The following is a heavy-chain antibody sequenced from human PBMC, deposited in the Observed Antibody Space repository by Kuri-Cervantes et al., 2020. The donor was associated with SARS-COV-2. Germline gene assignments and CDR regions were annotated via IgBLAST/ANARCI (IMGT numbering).Heavy chain of an antibody. D-gene: IGHD2-15*01. V-gene: IGHV4-39*07. J-gene: IGHJ5*02. CDR2: IYYSGST. CDR3: ARDPTGYCSGGSCYLDSWFDP. Sequence: SETLSLTCTVSGSSISSSSYYWGWIRQPPGKGLEWIGSIYYSGSTYYNPSLKSRVTISVDTPKNQFSLKLSSVAAADTAVYYCARDPTGYCSGGSCYLDSWFDPWGQGTLVTVSS. CDR1: GSSISSSSYY.